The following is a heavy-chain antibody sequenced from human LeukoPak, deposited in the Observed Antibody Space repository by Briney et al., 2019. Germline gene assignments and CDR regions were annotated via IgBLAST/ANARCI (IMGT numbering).Heavy chain of an antibody. J-gene: IGHJ4*02. D-gene: IGHD4-17*01. CDR3: ARVPDYGDTSYFDY. CDR1: GDSITGYY. V-gene: IGHV4-39*07. Sequence: SETLSLTCSVSGDSITGYYWGWIRQPPGKGLEWIGNIYYTGNTYYNSSLKSRVTISLDTSKNQFSLKLSSVTAADTAVYYCARVPDYGDTSYFDYWGQGTLVTVSS. CDR2: IYYTGNT.